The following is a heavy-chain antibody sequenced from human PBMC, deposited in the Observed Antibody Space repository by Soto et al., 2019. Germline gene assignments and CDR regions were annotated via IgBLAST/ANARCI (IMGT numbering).Heavy chain of an antibody. Sequence: QVQLQVSGPGLVKPSETLSLTCTVSGGSISRYYWSWIRQPPGKGLEWIGYIYYSGSTNYNPSLKSRVTISVDTSKTQFSLKLSSVTAADTAVYYCARRYGGNFDYWGQGTLVTVSS. J-gene: IGHJ4*02. V-gene: IGHV4-59*01. CDR1: GGSISRYY. D-gene: IGHD4-17*01. CDR3: ARRYGGNFDY. CDR2: IYYSGST.